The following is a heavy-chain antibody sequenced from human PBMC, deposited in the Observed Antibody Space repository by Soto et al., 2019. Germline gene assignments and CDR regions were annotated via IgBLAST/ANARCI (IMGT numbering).Heavy chain of an antibody. Sequence: ASVKVSCKASGYTFTSYAMHWVRQPPGQRLEWMGWINAGNGNTKYSRKFQGRVTITRDTSASTAYMELSSLRSEDTAVYYCARRPGGPDGTGDEWGKGTLVTVSS. J-gene: IGHJ4*02. CDR2: INAGNGNT. D-gene: IGHD3-10*01. CDR1: GYTFTSYA. V-gene: IGHV1-3*01. CDR3: ARRPGGPDGTGDE.